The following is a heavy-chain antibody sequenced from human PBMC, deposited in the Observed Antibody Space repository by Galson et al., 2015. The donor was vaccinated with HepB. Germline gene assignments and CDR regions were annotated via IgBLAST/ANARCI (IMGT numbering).Heavy chain of an antibody. CDR2: TYYRSKWYN. CDR3: ARGYSGSLTYYYYGMDV. J-gene: IGHJ6*02. CDR1: GDSVSSNSAA. V-gene: IGHV6-1*01. D-gene: IGHD1-26*01. Sequence: CAISGDSVSSNSAAWNWIRQSPSRGLEWLGRTYYRSKWYNDYAVSVKSRITINPDTSKNQFSLQLNSVTPEDTAVYYCARGYSGSLTYYYYGMDVWGQGTTVTVSS.